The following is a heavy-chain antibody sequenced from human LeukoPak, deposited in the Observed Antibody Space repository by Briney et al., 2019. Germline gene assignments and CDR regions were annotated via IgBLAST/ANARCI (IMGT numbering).Heavy chain of an antibody. CDR2: IYTSGST. D-gene: IGHD2-2*01. V-gene: IGHV4-4*09. CDR3: ARCSSTSSGWFDP. Sequence: SETLSLTCSVSGVSIGDYYWSWIRKPPGQGLERMGYIYTSGSTNYNPSLKSRVTISVDTSKNQFSLKLSSVTAADTAVYYCARCSSTSSGWFDPWGQGTLVTVSS. J-gene: IGHJ5*02. CDR1: GVSIGDYY.